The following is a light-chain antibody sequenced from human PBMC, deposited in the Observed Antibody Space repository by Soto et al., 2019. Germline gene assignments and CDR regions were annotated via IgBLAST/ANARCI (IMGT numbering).Light chain of an antibody. CDR1: QGISSW. V-gene: IGKV1D-12*01. Sequence: DIQMTQSPSSVSASVGDRVTITCRASQGISSWLTWYQQKPAKAPTLLIYDASSWQGGVPARFSGSGSGTEFTLTISSLQPEDVATYYCQQANSFPITFGQGTRLEIK. CDR3: QQANSFPIT. J-gene: IGKJ5*01. CDR2: DAS.